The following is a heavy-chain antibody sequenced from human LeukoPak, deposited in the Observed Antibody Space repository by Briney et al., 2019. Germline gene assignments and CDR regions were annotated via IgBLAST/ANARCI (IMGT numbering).Heavy chain of an antibody. J-gene: IGHJ4*02. Sequence: GGSLRLSCAASRFTLSTYWMSWVRQAPGKGLEWVAHIKQDGSQEYYVDSVKGRFTISRDSAKNSLYLQMNSLRAEDTAVYYCARDRNWNSGQGTLVTVSS. V-gene: IGHV3-7*01. CDR2: IKQDGSQE. CDR1: RFTLSTYW. D-gene: IGHD1-1*01. CDR3: ARDRNWN.